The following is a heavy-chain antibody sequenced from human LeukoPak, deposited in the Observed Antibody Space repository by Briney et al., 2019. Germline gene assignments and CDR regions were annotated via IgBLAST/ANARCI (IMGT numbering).Heavy chain of an antibody. J-gene: IGHJ4*02. CDR1: GYSCSAYY. D-gene: IGHD1-26*01. CDR3: ATSGSYHKYYFDY. Sequence: ASVKVSCKASGYSCSAYYMHWVRQAPGQGLDWMGVINPSGGSTSYALKFQDRVTVSRDTSTSTVYMELSSLRSDDTAVYFCATSGSYHKYYFDYWGQGTLVTVSS. V-gene: IGHV1-46*01. CDR2: INPSGGST.